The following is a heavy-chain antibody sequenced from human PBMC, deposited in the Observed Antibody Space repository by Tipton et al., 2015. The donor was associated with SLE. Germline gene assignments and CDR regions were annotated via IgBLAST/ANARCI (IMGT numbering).Heavy chain of an antibody. CDR3: ARSLKGAFDM. CDR2: IYYAGST. Sequence: TLSLTCTVSGGSITSSNYYWGWIRQPPGKGLEWIGLIYYAGSTYYNPSLKSRVTISVDKSKNQFYLNLTSVTAADTAVYYCARSLKGAFDMWGQGTMVTVSS. V-gene: IGHV4-39*07. J-gene: IGHJ3*02. CDR1: GGSITSSNYY.